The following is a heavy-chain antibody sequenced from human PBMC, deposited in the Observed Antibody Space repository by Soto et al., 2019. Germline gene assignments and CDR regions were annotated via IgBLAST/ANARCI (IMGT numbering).Heavy chain of an antibody. CDR2: IIPIFGTA. V-gene: IGHV1-69*01. J-gene: IGHJ6*02. CDR1: GGTFSSYA. CDR3: ARDRGVDTAMAPHQGGMDV. D-gene: IGHD5-18*01. Sequence: QVQLVQSGAEVKKPGSSVKVSCKASGGTFSSYAISWVRQAPGQGLEWMVGIIPIFGTANYAQKFQGRVTITADESTSTAYMELSSLRAEDRAVYYCARDRGVDTAMAPHQGGMDVWGQGTTVTVSS.